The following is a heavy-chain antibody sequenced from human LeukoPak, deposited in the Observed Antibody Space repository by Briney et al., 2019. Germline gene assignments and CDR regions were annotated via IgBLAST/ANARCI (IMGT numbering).Heavy chain of an antibody. V-gene: IGHV4-34*01. Sequence: SETLSLTCAVYGGSFSGYYWSWIRQPPGKGLEWIGEINHSGSTNYNPSLKSRVTISVDTSKNQFSLKLSSVTAADTAVYYCARWGQGYGYYYYYYYMGVWGKGTTVTLSS. CDR2: INHSGST. CDR1: GGSFSGYY. J-gene: IGHJ6*03. D-gene: IGHD4-17*01. CDR3: ARWGQGYGYYYYYYYMGV.